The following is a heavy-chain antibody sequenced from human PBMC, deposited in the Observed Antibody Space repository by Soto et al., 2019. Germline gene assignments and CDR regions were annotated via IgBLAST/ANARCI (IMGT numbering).Heavy chain of an antibody. CDR3: ARRNSHAGFWSGYKGHYYYYGMDV. J-gene: IGHJ6*04. V-gene: IGHV5-10-1*01. D-gene: IGHD3-3*01. CDR2: IDPSDSYT. CDR1: GYSFTSYW. Sequence: HGESLKISCKGSGYSFTSYWISWVRQMPGKGLEWMGRIDPSDSYTNYSPSFQGHVTISADKSISTAYLQWSSLKASDTAMYYCARRNSHAGFWSGYKGHYYYYGMDVWGTGTTVTVSS.